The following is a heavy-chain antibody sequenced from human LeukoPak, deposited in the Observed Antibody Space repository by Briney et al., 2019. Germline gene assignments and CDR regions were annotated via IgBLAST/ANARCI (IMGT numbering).Heavy chain of an antibody. CDR2: IYYSGST. CDR1: GDSIRSYY. Sequence: PSETLSLTCTVSGDSIRSYYWSWIRQSPGKGLEWIGYIYYSGSTNYNPSLKSRVTISVDTSKNQFSLKLTSVTAADTAVYYRARFVGRSSSGYYLYWGQGTLVTVSS. CDR3: ARFVGRSSSGYYLY. D-gene: IGHD6-19*01. J-gene: IGHJ4*02. V-gene: IGHV4-59*01.